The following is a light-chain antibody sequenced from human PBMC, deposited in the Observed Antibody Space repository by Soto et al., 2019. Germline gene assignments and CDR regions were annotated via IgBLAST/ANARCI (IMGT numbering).Light chain of an antibody. CDR1: QDISNY. CDR3: QHYYSYSEA. J-gene: IGKJ1*01. CDR2: KAS. V-gene: IGKV1-5*03. Sequence: DIQRTQSPSSLSASVGDRVTITCQASQDISNYLNWYQQKPGKAPKLLIYKASTLKSGVPSRFSGRGSGTECTPTNSSLQHDDFGTYFCQHYYSYSEAFGQGAKVDI.